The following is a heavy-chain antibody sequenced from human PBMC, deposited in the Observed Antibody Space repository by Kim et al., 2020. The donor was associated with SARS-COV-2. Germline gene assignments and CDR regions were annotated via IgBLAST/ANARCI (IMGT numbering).Heavy chain of an antibody. CDR2: IYSCGST. CDR1: SGSISSSSYY. CDR3: ARPNGNDYVIFFVY. J-gene: IGHJ4*02. D-gene: IGHD5-12*01. V-gene: IGHV4-39*01. Sequence: SETLSLTCTVSSGSISSSSYYWSWIRQAPGKGLVWIGRIYSCGSTYFNLSLKSRITISVDTSQNQFFLRLASVTAADSAVYYCARPNGNDYVIFFVYWGQGTLVTVSS.